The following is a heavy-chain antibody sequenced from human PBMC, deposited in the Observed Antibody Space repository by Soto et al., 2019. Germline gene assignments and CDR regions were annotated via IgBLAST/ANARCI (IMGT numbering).Heavy chain of an antibody. CDR1: GGSISSGNYY. Sequence: QVQLQEAGPGLVKPSQTLSLTCTVSGGSISSGNYYWSWIRQPPGKGLEWIGFISYSGSAYYNLSLKSRVTISVDTSKTQFSLNLSFVTAADTAVYYCATMGTPATGLYYFDFWGQGTLFTVSS. CDR3: ATMGTPATGLYYFDF. CDR2: ISYSGSA. V-gene: IGHV4-30-4*01. D-gene: IGHD2-15*01. J-gene: IGHJ4*02.